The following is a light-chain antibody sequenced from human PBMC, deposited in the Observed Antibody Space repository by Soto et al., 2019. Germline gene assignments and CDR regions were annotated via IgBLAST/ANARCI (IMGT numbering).Light chain of an antibody. Sequence: LAQPASVSGSPGQSITISCTGTSSDVGGYNYVSWYQHHPGKAPKLMIFDVSNRPSGVSNRFSGSKSGNTASLTISGLQPEDEADYYCSSYTTSNTRQIVFGTGTQLTVL. J-gene: IGLJ1*01. CDR2: DVS. CDR1: SSDVGGYNY. CDR3: SSYTTSNTRQIV. V-gene: IGLV2-14*03.